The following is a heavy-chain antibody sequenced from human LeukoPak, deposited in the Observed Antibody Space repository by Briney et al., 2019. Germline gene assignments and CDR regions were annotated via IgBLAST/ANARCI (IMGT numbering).Heavy chain of an antibody. V-gene: IGHV3-30*18. CDR2: ISYDGRNK. CDR3: AKGPLRGTAAAIDY. CDR1: GFTFNNYG. J-gene: IGHJ4*02. Sequence: GGSLRLSCAASGFTFNNYGMHWVRQTPGKGLEWVAVISYDGRNKHYPDSVKGRFTISRDISTDTLWLQMDSLRTEDTAVYYCAKGPLRGTAAAIDYWGQGTLVTVSS. D-gene: IGHD2-2*01.